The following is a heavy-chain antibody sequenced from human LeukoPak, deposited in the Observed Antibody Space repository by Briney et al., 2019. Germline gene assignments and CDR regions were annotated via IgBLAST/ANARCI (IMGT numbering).Heavy chain of an antibody. CDR1: GFTFSSYW. CDR2: ITNSGTTI. D-gene: IGHD3-9*01. V-gene: IGHV3-48*04. CDR3: ARDGHYDILTGYFQD. J-gene: IGHJ1*01. Sequence: GGSLRLSCAASGFTFSSYWMSWVRQAPGKGLEWVSYITNSGTTIYYADSVKGRFTISRDNAKNSLYLQMNSLRAEDTAVYYCARDGHYDILTGYFQDWGQGTLVTVSS.